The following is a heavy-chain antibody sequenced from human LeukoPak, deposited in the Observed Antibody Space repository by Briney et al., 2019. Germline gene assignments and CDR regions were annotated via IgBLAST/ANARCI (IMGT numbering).Heavy chain of an antibody. V-gene: IGHV1-2*02. CDR3: ARAGSGSYYDAFDI. CDR2: MNPNSGGT. D-gene: IGHD1-26*01. Sequence: ASVKVSCKASGYTFTSYDINWVRQATGQGLEWIGWMNPNSGGTNYAQKFQGRVTMTRDTSISTAYMELSRLRSDDTAVYYCARAGSGSYYDAFDIWGQGTMVTVSS. J-gene: IGHJ3*02. CDR1: GYTFTSYD.